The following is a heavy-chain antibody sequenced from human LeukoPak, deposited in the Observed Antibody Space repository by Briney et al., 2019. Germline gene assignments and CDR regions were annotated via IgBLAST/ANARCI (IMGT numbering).Heavy chain of an antibody. Sequence: SETLSLTCTVSGDSISSSSYYWGWIRQPPGKGLEWIGSFYYSGSTNYNPSLKSRVTTSVDTSKNQFSLKLSSVTAADTAVYYCARSAILTSLGFDYWGQGTLVTVSS. J-gene: IGHJ4*02. CDR1: GDSISSSSYY. CDR3: ARSAILTSLGFDY. D-gene: IGHD4-11*01. CDR2: FYYSGST. V-gene: IGHV4-39*01.